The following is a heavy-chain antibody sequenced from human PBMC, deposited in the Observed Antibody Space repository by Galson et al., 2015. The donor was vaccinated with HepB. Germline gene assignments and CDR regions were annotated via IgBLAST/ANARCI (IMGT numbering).Heavy chain of an antibody. J-gene: IGHJ3*02. D-gene: IGHD2-21*02. CDR1: GYTFTSYY. V-gene: IGHV1-46*01. Sequence: SVKVSCKASGYTFTSYYMHWVRQAPGQGLEWMGIINPSGGSTSYAQKFQGRVTMTRDTSTSTVYMELSSLRSEDTAVYYCARVAYCGGDCYFHAFDIWGQGTMVTVSS. CDR3: ARVAYCGGDCYFHAFDI. CDR2: INPSGGST.